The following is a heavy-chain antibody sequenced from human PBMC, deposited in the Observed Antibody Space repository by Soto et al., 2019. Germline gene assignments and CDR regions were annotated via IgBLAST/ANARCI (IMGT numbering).Heavy chain of an antibody. Sequence: GASVKVSCKASGYTFTGYYMHWVRQAPGQGLEWMGWINPNSGGTNYAQKFQGWVTMTRDTSISTAYMELSRLRSDDTAVYYCARAHPKRVGVVPAANPPYNWFDPWGQGTQVTVSS. J-gene: IGHJ5*02. CDR2: INPNSGGT. D-gene: IGHD2-2*01. CDR3: ARAHPKRVGVVPAANPPYNWFDP. CDR1: GYTFTGYY. V-gene: IGHV1-2*04.